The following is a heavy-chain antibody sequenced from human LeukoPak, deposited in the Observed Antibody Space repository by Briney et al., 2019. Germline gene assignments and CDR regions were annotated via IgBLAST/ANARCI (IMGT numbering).Heavy chain of an antibody. D-gene: IGHD6-19*01. CDR3: ARDRSPGGLAGTYY. Sequence: GRSLRLSCAASGFTFSSYAMHWVRQAPGKGLEWVAAIWHDGSNQTYTDSVKGRFTISRDNSKNTLDLHMNSLRAEDTAVYYCARDRSPGGLAGTYYWGQGTLVTVSS. J-gene: IGHJ4*02. CDR2: IWHDGSNQ. CDR1: GFTFSSYA. V-gene: IGHV3-33*01.